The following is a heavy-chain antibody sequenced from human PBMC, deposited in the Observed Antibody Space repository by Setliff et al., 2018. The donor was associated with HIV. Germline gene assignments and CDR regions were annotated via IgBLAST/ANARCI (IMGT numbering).Heavy chain of an antibody. CDR2: INAHNGDT. CDR3: ARREDNWNYRDWFDP. D-gene: IGHD1-20*01. V-gene: IGHV1-18*01. J-gene: IGHJ5*02. CDR1: VYTFASYG. Sequence: ASVKVSCKASVYTFASYGITWVRQAPGQGLEWMGWINAHNGDTNYAQKFRGRVTMTTDTSTRTVYMDLRSLRSDDTAVYYCARREDNWNYRDWFDPWGQGTLVTVSS.